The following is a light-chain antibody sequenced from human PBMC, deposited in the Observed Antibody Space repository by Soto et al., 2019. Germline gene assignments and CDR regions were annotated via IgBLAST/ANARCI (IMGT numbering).Light chain of an antibody. CDR1: QNIDSW. CDR3: QQYAGHSWA. V-gene: IGKV1-5*03. CDR2: QAS. J-gene: IGKJ1*01. Sequence: DIQMTQSPSTLSASVGDRVTITCRASQNIDSWLAWYQHKPGQAPTLLIYQASILHTGVPSRFSGSGSGTEFSLAISSLQPDDFSTYYCQQYAGHSWAFGQGTKLETK.